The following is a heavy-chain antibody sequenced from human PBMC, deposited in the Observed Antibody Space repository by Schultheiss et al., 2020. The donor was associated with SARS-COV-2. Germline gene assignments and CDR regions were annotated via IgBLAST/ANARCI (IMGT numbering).Heavy chain of an antibody. Sequence: SETLSLTCAVYGGSFSGYYWSWIRQPPGKGLEWIGSIYYSGSTNYNPSLKSRVTISVDTSKNQFSLKLSSVTAADTAVYYCARDGDTAMVTATNAFDIWGQGTMVTVSS. CDR3: ARDGDTAMVTATNAFDI. J-gene: IGHJ3*02. D-gene: IGHD5-18*01. V-gene: IGHV4-34*11. CDR2: IYYSGST. CDR1: GGSFSGYY.